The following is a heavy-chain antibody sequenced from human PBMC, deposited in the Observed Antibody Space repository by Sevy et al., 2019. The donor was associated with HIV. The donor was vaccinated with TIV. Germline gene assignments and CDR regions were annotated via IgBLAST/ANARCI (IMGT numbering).Heavy chain of an antibody. V-gene: IGHV4-61*01. Sequence: SENLSLTCTVSGGSVSSGSYYWSWIRQPPGKGLEWIGYIYYSGSTNYNPSLKSRVTISVDTSKNQFSLKLSSVTAADTAVYYCARDAGGAVTGTNWFDPWGQGTLVTVSS. D-gene: IGHD6-19*01. CDR3: ARDAGGAVTGTNWFDP. CDR1: GGSVSSGSYY. CDR2: IYYSGST. J-gene: IGHJ5*02.